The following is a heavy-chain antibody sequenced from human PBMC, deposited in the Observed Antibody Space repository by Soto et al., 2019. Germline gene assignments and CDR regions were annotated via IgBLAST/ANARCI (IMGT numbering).Heavy chain of an antibody. Sequence: QVQLIQPGAEVKRPGASLKVSCRASGYAFNPYGVSWVRQAPGQGLAWVGWISTSNGHTNFAQNFQGRVTLTTDTTTSTAYRELRNLTSDDTAGYFCVRDLPSAATVFALWGQGTRVTVSS. CDR2: ISTSNGHT. D-gene: IGHD6-25*01. CDR3: VRDLPSAATVFAL. CDR1: GYAFNPYG. J-gene: IGHJ4*02. V-gene: IGHV1-18*01.